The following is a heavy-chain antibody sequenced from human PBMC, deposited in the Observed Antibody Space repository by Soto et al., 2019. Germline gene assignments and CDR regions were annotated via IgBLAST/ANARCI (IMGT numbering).Heavy chain of an antibody. D-gene: IGHD3-16*01. V-gene: IGHV1-69*13. Sequence: ASVKVSCKASGGTFSSYAISWVRQAPGQGLEWMGGIIPIFGTANYAQKFQGRVTITADESTSTAYMELSSLRSEDTAVYYCAREGHDYVWGTPPLGRFDPWGQGTLVTVSS. CDR1: GGTFSSYA. CDR2: IIPIFGTA. J-gene: IGHJ5*02. CDR3: AREGHDYVWGTPPLGRFDP.